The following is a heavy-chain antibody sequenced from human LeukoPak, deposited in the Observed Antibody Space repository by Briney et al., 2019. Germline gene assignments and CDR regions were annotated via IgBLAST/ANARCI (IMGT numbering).Heavy chain of an antibody. J-gene: IGHJ5*02. D-gene: IGHD3-3*01. CDR1: GGTFSSYA. Sequence: ASVKVSCKASGGTFSSYAISWVRQATGQGLEWMGWMNPNSGNTGYAQKFQGRVTMTRNTSISTAYMELSSLRSEDTAVYYCARGDKRITIFGVVTLFDPWGQGTLVTVSS. V-gene: IGHV1-8*02. CDR3: ARGDKRITIFGVVTLFDP. CDR2: MNPNSGNT.